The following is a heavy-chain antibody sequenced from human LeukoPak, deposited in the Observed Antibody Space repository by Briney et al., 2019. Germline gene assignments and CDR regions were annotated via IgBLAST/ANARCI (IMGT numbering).Heavy chain of an antibody. CDR3: ARGRELLSNGMDV. CDR2: IVVGSGNT. J-gene: IGHJ6*02. D-gene: IGHD1-26*01. V-gene: IGHV1-58*02. CDR1: GFTFTSSA. Sequence: GASVKVSCKASGFTFTSSAMQWVRQARGQRLEWIGWIVVGSGNTNYAQKFQGRVTITADKSTSTAYMELSSLRSEDTAVYYCARGRELLSNGMDVWGQGTTVTVSS.